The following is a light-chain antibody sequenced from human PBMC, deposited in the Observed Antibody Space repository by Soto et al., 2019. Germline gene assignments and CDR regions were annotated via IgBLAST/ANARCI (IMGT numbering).Light chain of an antibody. V-gene: IGKV3-20*01. CDR2: GAS. CDR1: QSVSSSY. J-gene: IGKJ3*01. Sequence: EIVLTQSPGTLSLSPGERATLSCRASQSVSSSYLAWYQQKPGQAPRLLIYGASSSATGIPDRFSGSGSGTDFILTISRLEPEDCAVYYCQQYGSSPLFTFGPGTKVDIK. CDR3: QQYGSSPLFT.